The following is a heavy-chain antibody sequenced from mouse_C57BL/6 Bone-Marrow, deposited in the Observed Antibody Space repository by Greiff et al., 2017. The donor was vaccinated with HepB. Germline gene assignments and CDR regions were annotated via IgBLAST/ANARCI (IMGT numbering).Heavy chain of an antibody. CDR1: GYTFTSYW. V-gene: IGHV1-53*01. Sequence: VQLQQPGTELVKPGASVKLSCKASGYTFTSYWMHWVKQRPGQGLEWIGNINPSNGGTNYNEKFKSKSTLTVDKSSSTAYMQLSSLTSEDSAVYYCAREGALYGNCFAYWGQGTLVTVSA. CDR2: INPSNGGT. D-gene: IGHD2-1*01. J-gene: IGHJ3*01. CDR3: AREGALYGNCFAY.